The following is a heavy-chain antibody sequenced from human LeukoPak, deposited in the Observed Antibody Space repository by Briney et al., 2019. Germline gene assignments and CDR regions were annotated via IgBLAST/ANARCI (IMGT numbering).Heavy chain of an antibody. CDR3: AKDPRDCSTTSCYMAAAGFDY. CDR1: GFTFSSYA. Sequence: PGGSLRLSCAASGFTFSSYAMSWVRQAPGKGLEGVSAISGSGGSTYYADSVKGRFTISRDNSKNTMYLQMNSLRAEDTAVYYCAKDPRDCSTTSCYMAAAGFDYWGQGTLVTVSS. J-gene: IGHJ4*02. D-gene: IGHD2-2*02. V-gene: IGHV3-23*01. CDR2: ISGSGGST.